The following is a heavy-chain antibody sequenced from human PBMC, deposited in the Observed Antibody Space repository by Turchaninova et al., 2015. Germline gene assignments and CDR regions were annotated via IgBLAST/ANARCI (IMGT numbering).Heavy chain of an antibody. CDR3: ARDGALGLDALDI. V-gene: IGHV6-1*01. Sequence: QVQLLRSGPGLLQRSQPLSPTCAISGDTVSPNSAAWKWIRQSPARGLEWLGRTFYRSKWYYDYALSVKSRITINPDTSKNQFSLHLNFVTPEDTAVYYCARDGALGLDALDIWGQGTLVTVSS. J-gene: IGHJ3*02. D-gene: IGHD7-27*01. CDR2: TFYRSKWYY. CDR1: GDTVSPNSAA.